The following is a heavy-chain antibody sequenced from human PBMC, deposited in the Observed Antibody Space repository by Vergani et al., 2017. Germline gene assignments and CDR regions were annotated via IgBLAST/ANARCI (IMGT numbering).Heavy chain of an antibody. Sequence: QVQLQESGPGLVKPSETLSLTCTVSGGSISSYYWSWIRQPPGKGLEWIGYIYYSGSTNYNPSLKSRVTISVDTSKNQFSLKLGSVTAADTAVYYCARDQPQKGNYYMDVWGKGTTVTVSS. J-gene: IGHJ6*03. CDR1: GGSISSYY. CDR2: IYYSGST. CDR3: ARDQPQKGNYYMDV. V-gene: IGHV4-59*01.